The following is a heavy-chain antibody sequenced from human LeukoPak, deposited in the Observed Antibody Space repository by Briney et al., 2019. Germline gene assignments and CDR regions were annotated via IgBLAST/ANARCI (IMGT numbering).Heavy chain of an antibody. Sequence: SETLSLTCTVSDSSISSSSYYWDWIRQPPGKGLEWIGSIYYSGSTYYNPSLKSRVTISVDTSKNQFSLKLSSVTAADTAVYYCARSGYPGRLLDYWGQGTLVTVSS. CDR2: IYYSGST. J-gene: IGHJ4*02. CDR3: ARSGYPGRLLDY. CDR1: DSSISSSSYY. D-gene: IGHD3-3*01. V-gene: IGHV4-39*07.